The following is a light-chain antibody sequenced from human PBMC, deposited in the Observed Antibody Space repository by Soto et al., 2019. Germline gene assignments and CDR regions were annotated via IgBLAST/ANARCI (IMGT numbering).Light chain of an antibody. Sequence: QSALTQPASVSGSPGQSITISCTGTSSDVGGYNYVSWYQQHPGKAPKLMIYDVSNRPSGVSNRCSGSKSGNTAPLTISGRPAEDEADYYCSSYTSSSVVCGGGTKLTVL. CDR2: DVS. CDR3: SSYTSSSVV. J-gene: IGLJ2*01. V-gene: IGLV2-14*01. CDR1: SSDVGGYNY.